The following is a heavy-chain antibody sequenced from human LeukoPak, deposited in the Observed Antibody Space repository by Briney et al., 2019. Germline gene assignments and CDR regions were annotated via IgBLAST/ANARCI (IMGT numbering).Heavy chain of an antibody. D-gene: IGHD2-2*01. CDR3: ASTLVVPAATNWFDP. CDR2: IYTSGST. J-gene: IGHJ5*02. V-gene: IGHV4-61*02. Sequence: SETLSLTGTVSGGSISSGSYYWSWIRQPAGKGLEWIGRIYTSGSTNYNPSLKSRVTISVDTSKNQFSLKLSSVTAADTAVYYCASTLVVPAATNWFDPWGQGTLVTVSS. CDR1: GGSISSGSYY.